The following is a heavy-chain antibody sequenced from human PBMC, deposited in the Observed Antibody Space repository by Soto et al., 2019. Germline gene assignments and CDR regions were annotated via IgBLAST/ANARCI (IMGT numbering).Heavy chain of an antibody. CDR2: ISRNSRYI. D-gene: IGHD6-19*01. Sequence: EVQLVESGGGLVKPGGSLRLSCTVSGFTFSSCSMNWVRQTPRKGLEWVSSISRNSRYIYYADSVRGRFTISRDNAKNSLYLQMNSLRAEDTAVYYCAREGSGWSRDHWGQGTLVTVSS. CDR1: GFTFSSCS. J-gene: IGHJ4*02. CDR3: AREGSGWSRDH. V-gene: IGHV3-21*01.